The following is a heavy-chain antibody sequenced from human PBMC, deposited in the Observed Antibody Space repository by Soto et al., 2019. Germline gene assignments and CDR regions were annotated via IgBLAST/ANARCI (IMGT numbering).Heavy chain of an antibody. V-gene: IGHV4-34*01. CDR1: GGFLSGYH. CDR2: INHSGST. J-gene: IGHJ4*02. Sequence: SETLSLPWTGYGGFLSGYHWRWFRQPPGKGLEWIGEINHSGSTNYNPSLKSRVTISVDTSKNQFSLKLSSVTAADTAVYYCARGRAITMVRGGRTFDYWGQGTLVTVSS. D-gene: IGHD3-10*01. CDR3: ARGRAITMVRGGRTFDY.